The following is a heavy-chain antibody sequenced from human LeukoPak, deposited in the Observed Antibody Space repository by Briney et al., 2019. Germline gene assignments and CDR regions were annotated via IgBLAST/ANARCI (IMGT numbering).Heavy chain of an antibody. Sequence: GGSLRLSCAASGFSVSSNYMSWVRQAPGKGLEWVSVIYSGGSTYYADSVKGRFTISRDNSKNTLYLQMNSLRAEDTAVYYCASHMTTKAYFDYWGQGTLATVSS. V-gene: IGHV3-53*01. CDR2: IYSGGST. D-gene: IGHD4-17*01. CDR3: ASHMTTKAYFDY. J-gene: IGHJ4*02. CDR1: GFSVSSNY.